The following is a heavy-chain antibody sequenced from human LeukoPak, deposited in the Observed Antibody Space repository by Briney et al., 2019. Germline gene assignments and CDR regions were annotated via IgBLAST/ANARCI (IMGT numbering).Heavy chain of an antibody. J-gene: IGHJ4*02. Sequence: GGSLRLSCAASGFTVSSNYMSWVRQAPGKGLEWVSVIYSGGSTYYADSVKGRFTISRHNSKNTLYLQMNSLRAEDTGVYYCARLGPYYDSSGYIDYWGQGTLVTVSS. V-gene: IGHV3-53*04. CDR1: GFTVSSNY. CDR3: ARLGPYYDSSGYIDY. CDR2: IYSGGST. D-gene: IGHD3-22*01.